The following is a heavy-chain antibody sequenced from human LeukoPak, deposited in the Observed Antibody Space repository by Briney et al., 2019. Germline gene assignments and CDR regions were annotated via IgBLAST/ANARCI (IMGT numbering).Heavy chain of an antibody. CDR3: VKDYQVGNSPAFGDY. Sequence: RGSLRLSCAASGFTFSSHAKSWVRRAPGKGLEWVSGLIENGATTYYADSVKGRFTISRDNSRNTMYLQMNSLRVEDTAVYYCVKDYQVGNSPAFGDYWGQGTLVTISS. CDR1: GFTFSSHA. D-gene: IGHD1-26*01. V-gene: IGHV3-23*01. J-gene: IGHJ4*02. CDR2: LIENGATT.